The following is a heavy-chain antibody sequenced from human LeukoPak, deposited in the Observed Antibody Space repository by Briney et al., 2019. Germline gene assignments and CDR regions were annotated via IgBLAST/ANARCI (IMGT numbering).Heavy chain of an antibody. CDR2: IIPIFGTA. Sequence: PGESLKVSCKASGGTFSSYAISWVRQAPGQGLEWMGGIIPIFGTANYAQKFQGRVTITADESTSTAYMELSSLRSEDTAVYYCARGEFYYYDSSGLGHYYYGMDVWGQGTTVTVSS. D-gene: IGHD3-22*01. CDR3: ARGEFYYYDSSGLGHYYYGMDV. V-gene: IGHV1-69*01. J-gene: IGHJ6*02. CDR1: GGTFSSYA.